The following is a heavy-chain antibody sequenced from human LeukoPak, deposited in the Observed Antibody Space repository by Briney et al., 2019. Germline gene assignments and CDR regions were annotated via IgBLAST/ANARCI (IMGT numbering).Heavy chain of an antibody. J-gene: IGHJ6*03. D-gene: IGHD2-21*02. CDR2: ISAHSGTT. CDR1: GYTFTHYD. CDR3: ATYCSSDCCYSSLYYMDV. Sequence: ASVTVSCKASGYTFTHYDNSWVRQAPGQGLKWMGWISAHSGTTNFAQKFQGRLTMTTDTSTNTASMELRSLRSDDTAVYYCATYCSSDCCYSSLYYMDVWGKGTPVTVSS. V-gene: IGHV1-18*01.